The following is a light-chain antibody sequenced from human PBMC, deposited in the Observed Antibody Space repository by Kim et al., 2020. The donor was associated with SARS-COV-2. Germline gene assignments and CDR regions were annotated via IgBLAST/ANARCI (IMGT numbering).Light chain of an antibody. V-gene: IGLV1-40*01. CDR1: RFNIGGRFD. J-gene: IGLJ7*01. CDR2: NNN. Sequence: QRFTIACTGGRFNIGGRFDVHWYQHLPGAVPKLLIYNNNNRPSGVPERFSGSKSGTSASLAITGLQAEDEAVYYCQSYDSSLSASVFGGGTQLTVL. CDR3: QSYDSSLSASV.